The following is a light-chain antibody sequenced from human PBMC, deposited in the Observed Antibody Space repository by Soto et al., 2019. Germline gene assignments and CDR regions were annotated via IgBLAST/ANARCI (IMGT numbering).Light chain of an antibody. CDR3: AVWDDSLNGWV. Sequence: QSVLTQPPSASGTPGPRVTISCSGSGSNIGTNTVNWYQQLPGTAPKLLIYSNNQRPSGVPDRFSGSKSGTSASLAISGLQSEDEAEYYCAVWDDSLNGWVFGGGTKLTVL. V-gene: IGLV1-44*01. J-gene: IGLJ3*02. CDR2: SNN. CDR1: GSNIGTNT.